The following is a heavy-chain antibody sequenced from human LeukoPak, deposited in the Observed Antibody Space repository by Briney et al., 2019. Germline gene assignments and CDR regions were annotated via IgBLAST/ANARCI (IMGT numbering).Heavy chain of an antibody. J-gene: IGHJ5*02. CDR1: GSTFSTYW. CDR2: ISGSGGST. CDR3: ANAPGFTIPP. D-gene: IGHD3-3*01. Sequence: SGGSLRLSCAASGSTFSTYWMSWVRRAPGKGLEWVSAISGSGGSTYYADSVKGRFTISRDNSKNTLYLQMNSLRAEDTAVYYCANAPGFTIPPWGQGTLVTVSS. V-gene: IGHV3-23*01.